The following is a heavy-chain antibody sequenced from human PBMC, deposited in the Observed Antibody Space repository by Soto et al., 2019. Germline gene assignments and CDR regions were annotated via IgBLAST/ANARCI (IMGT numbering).Heavy chain of an antibody. D-gene: IGHD3-22*01. J-gene: IGHJ3*02. Sequence: GESLKISFKASAYSFSTQWIGLVRQMAGKGLEGMGIVYPADSDTRYNPSFQGQVTISADKSISPAYLQWSSLKASDTAMYYCARLRYSYATSRAFDMWGKGTMVTVSS. CDR1: AYSFSTQW. V-gene: IGHV5-51*01. CDR2: VYPADSDT. CDR3: ARLRYSYATSRAFDM.